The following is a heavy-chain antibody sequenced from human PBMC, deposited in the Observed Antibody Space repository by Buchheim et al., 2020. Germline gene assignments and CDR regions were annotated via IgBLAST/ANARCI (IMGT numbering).Heavy chain of an antibody. D-gene: IGHD6-6*01. Sequence: QVQLVESGGGVVQPGRSLRLSCAASGFTFSSYAMHWVRQAPGKGLEWVAVISYDGSNKYYADSVKGRFTISRDNSKNTLYLQMNSLRAEDTAVYYCARSHSSSPNAYFDYWGQGTL. CDR1: GFTFSSYA. CDR2: ISYDGSNK. CDR3: ARSHSSSPNAYFDY. J-gene: IGHJ4*02. V-gene: IGHV3-30*04.